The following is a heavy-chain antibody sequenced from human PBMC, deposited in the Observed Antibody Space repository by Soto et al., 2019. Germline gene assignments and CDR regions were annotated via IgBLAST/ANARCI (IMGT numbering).Heavy chain of an antibody. CDR3: ARVSGSYYHVYYFDY. J-gene: IGHJ4*02. Sequence: SETLSLTCTVSGGSVSSANYYWGWIRQPPGKGLEWIGSIYYSGTTNYNHSLNSRVTISVDTSKNEFSLRLSSVTAADTAVYYCARVSGSYYHVYYFDYWGQGTLVTVS. CDR2: IYYSGTT. V-gene: IGHV4-61*01. D-gene: IGHD1-26*01. CDR1: GGSVSSANYY.